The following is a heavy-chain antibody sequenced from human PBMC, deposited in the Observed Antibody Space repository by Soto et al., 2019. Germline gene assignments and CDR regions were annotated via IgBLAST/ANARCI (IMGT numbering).Heavy chain of an antibody. CDR3: ARDVWDSSSWPYSSGHGMDV. J-gene: IGHJ6*02. CDR2: INSDGSST. Sequence: GGSLRLSCAASGFTFSSYWMHWVRQAPGKGLVWVSRINSDGSSTSYADSVKGRFTISRDNAKNTLYLQMNSLRAEDTAVYYCARDVWDSSSWPYSSGHGMDVWGQGTTVTVSS. CDR1: GFTFSSYW. V-gene: IGHV3-74*01. D-gene: IGHD6-13*01.